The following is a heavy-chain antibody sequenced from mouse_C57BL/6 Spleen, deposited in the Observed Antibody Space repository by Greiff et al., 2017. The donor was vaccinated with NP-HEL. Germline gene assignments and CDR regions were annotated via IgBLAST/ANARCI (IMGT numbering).Heavy chain of an antibody. CDR2: IYPGDGDT. V-gene: IGHV1-80*01. CDR1: GYAFSSYW. CDR3: ARWGAYYFDY. Sequence: QVQLKQSGAELVKPGASVKISCKASGYAFSSYWMNWVKQRPGKGLEWIGQIYPGDGDTNYNGKLKGKATLTADKSSSTAYMQLSSLTSEDSAVYFCARWGAYYFDYWGQGTTLTVSS. J-gene: IGHJ2*01.